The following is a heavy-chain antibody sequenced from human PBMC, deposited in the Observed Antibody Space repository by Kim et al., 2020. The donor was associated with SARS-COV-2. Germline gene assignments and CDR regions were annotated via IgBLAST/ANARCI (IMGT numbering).Heavy chain of an antibody. CDR3: AKERYFAWTYGMDV. Sequence: AEHVKGRFTISRDNSKNTLYLQMNSLRAEDTAVYYCAKERYFAWTYGMDVWGQGTTVTVSS. V-gene: IGHV3-23*01. D-gene: IGHD3-9*01. J-gene: IGHJ6*02.